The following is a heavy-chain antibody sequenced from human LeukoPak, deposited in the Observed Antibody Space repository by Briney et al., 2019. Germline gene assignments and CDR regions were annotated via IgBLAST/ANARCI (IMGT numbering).Heavy chain of an antibody. D-gene: IGHD3-16*01. CDR1: GFTFSIYT. Sequence: GGSLRLSCAASGFTFSIYTMNLVRQAPRKGLEWVSSLTGGGDDAHFADSVKGRFAISRDNSRGTLYLQMNSLRAEDTAIYYCAKDGPSWGSYFHYWGQGILVTVSS. V-gene: IGHV3-23*01. CDR2: LTGGGDDA. J-gene: IGHJ4*02. CDR3: AKDGPSWGSYFHY.